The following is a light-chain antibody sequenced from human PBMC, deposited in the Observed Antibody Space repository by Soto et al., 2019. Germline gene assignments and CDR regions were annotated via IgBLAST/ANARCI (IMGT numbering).Light chain of an antibody. V-gene: IGKV3-20*01. CDR1: QSVSNNY. CDR3: QQYGSSGT. Sequence: EIVLTQSPGTLSLSPGERATLSCRASQSVSNNYLAWYQQKPGQAPRLLIYGASNRATGTPDRFSGRGSGTDFTLTISGLEPEDFAVYYCQQYGSSGTFGQWTKVEIK. J-gene: IGKJ1*01. CDR2: GAS.